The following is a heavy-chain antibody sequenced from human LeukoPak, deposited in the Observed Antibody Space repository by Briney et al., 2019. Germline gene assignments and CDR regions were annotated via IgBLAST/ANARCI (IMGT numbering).Heavy chain of an antibody. J-gene: IGHJ3*02. D-gene: IGHD5-18*01. V-gene: IGHV3-21*01. CDR2: ISSSSSYI. Sequence: GGSLRLSCAASGFTFSSYSMNWVRQAPGKGLEWVSSISSSSSYIYYADSVKGRFTISRDNAKNSLYLQMNSLRPEDTALYYCARDRGYSDGHPFDIWGQGTMVAVSS. CDR3: ARDRGYSDGHPFDI. CDR1: GFTFSSYS.